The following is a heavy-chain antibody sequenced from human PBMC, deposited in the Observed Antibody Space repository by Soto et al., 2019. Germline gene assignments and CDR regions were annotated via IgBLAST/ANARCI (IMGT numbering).Heavy chain of an antibody. J-gene: IGHJ5*02. Sequence: QITLKESGPPLVKPTQTLTLTCTFSGFSLSTSGVGVGWIRQSPGKALQWLALIYWDDDKRYTPSLKSRLTLTKDTSKNQVVLTMTNMDPVDTATYYCAHRGVVTYAAGFDPWGQGTLVTVSS. D-gene: IGHD2-2*01. V-gene: IGHV2-5*02. CDR3: AHRGVVTYAAGFDP. CDR1: GFSLSTSGVG. CDR2: IYWDDDK.